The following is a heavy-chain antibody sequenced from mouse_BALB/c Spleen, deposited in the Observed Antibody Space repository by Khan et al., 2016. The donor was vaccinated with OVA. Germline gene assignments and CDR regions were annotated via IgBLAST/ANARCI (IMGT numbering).Heavy chain of an antibody. Sequence: VQLQESGAELAKPGASVKMSCKASGYTFTAYWVHWVKQRPGQGLEWIGYIDPSTDYTEYNQRFKDKATLTTDKSSSTAYMQLSSLTSEDSAVYYCARRGRYGIFDYWGQGTLVTVAA. J-gene: IGHJ3*01. CDR2: IDPSTDYT. V-gene: IGHV1-7*01. D-gene: IGHD2-1*01. CDR3: ARRGRYGIFDY. CDR1: GYTFTAYW.